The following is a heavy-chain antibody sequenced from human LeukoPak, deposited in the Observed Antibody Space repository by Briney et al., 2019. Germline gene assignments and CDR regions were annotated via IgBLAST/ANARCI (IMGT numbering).Heavy chain of an antibody. CDR3: ARPEYYYDSSGNYVVGWFDS. Sequence: ASVKVSCKASGYTFTSYDFSWVRQAPGQGLEWMGWISAYNGNTNYAQILQGRLTMTTDTSTSTAYMELRSLRSDDTAVYYCARPEYYYDSSGNYVVGWFDSWGPGILVTVSS. J-gene: IGHJ5*01. CDR2: ISAYNGNT. V-gene: IGHV1-18*01. D-gene: IGHD3-22*01. CDR1: GYTFTSYD.